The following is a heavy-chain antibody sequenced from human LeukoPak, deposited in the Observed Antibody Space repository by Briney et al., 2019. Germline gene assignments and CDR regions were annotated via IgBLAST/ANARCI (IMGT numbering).Heavy chain of an antibody. Sequence: PSETLSLTCTVSGGSISSHYWSWIRQPPGKGLEWIGYIYYSGSTNYNPSLKSRVTISVDTSKNQFSLKLSSVTAADTAVYYCARGGEAFDYWGQGTLVTVSS. J-gene: IGHJ4*02. V-gene: IGHV4-59*11. CDR2: IYYSGST. D-gene: IGHD3-16*01. CDR1: GGSISSHY. CDR3: ARGGEAFDY.